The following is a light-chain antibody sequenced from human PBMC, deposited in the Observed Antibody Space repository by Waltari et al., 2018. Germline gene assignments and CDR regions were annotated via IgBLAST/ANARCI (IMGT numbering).Light chain of an antibody. CDR3: QQYSRYTWT. CDR2: DAS. Sequence: DIQMTQSPSTLSASVGDRVTITCRASQNITKWLAWYPQKPGRAPKVLIDDASILKSGVPSRFSGSGSGTDFTLTISGLQPDDFATYYCQQYSRYTWTFGPGTKVDIK. CDR1: QNITKW. V-gene: IGKV1-5*01. J-gene: IGKJ1*01.